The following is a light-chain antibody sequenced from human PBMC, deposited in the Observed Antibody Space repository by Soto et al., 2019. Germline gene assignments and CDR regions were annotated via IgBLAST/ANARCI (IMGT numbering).Light chain of an antibody. CDR3: QQRSNWPHT. CDR2: DAS. Sequence: EIVLPQSTATLSLSPGASATLSCRASQSVSSYLAWYQQKPGQAPRLLIYDASNRATGIPARFSGSGSGTDFTLTISSLEPEDVAVYYCQQRSNWPHTFGQGTRLEIK. CDR1: QSVSSY. V-gene: IGKV3-11*01. J-gene: IGKJ5*01.